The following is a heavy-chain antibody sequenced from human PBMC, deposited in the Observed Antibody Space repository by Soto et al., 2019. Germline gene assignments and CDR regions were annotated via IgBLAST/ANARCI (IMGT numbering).Heavy chain of an antibody. D-gene: IGHD3-16*01. CDR1: GFTFSSYA. J-gene: IGHJ6*02. CDR2: ISYDGSNK. V-gene: IGHV3-30-3*01. Sequence: GGSLRLSCAASGFTFSSYAMHWVRQAPGKGLEWVAVISYDGSNKYYADSVKGRFTISRDNSKNTLYLQMNSLRAEDTAVYYCARGGGVLRSYYGMDVWGQGTTVTVSS. CDR3: ARGGGVLRSYYGMDV.